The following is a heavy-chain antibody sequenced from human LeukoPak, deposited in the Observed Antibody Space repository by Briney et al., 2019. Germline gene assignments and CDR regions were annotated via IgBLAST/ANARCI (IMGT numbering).Heavy chain of an antibody. CDR1: EFAFSTYN. Sequence: GGSLRLSCAASEFAFSTYNMNWVRQAPGKGLEWVSYISTGSSTTYYADSVKGRFTISRDNVENSLYLQMNSLRDEDTAVYYCARDWHDSSGYYYASPLDYWGQGTLVTVSS. J-gene: IGHJ4*02. V-gene: IGHV3-48*02. CDR3: ARDWHDSSGYYYASPLDY. D-gene: IGHD3-22*01. CDR2: ISTGSSTT.